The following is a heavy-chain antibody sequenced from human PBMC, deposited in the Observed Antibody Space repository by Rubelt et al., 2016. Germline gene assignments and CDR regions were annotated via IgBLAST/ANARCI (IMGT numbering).Heavy chain of an antibody. V-gene: IGHV1-69*06. Sequence: QVQLVQSGAEVKKPGASVKVSCTASGYTFTSYGISWVRQAPGQGLEWMGGIIPIFGTANYAQKFQGRVTMTEDTSTDTAYMELSSLRSEDTAVYYCAPLERMDVWGQGTTVTVSS. CDR1: GYTFTSYG. J-gene: IGHJ6*02. CDR3: APLERMDV. CDR2: IIPIFGTA. D-gene: IGHD1-14*01.